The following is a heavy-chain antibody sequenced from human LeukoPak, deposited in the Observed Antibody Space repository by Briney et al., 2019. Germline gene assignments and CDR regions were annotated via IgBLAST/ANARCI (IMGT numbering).Heavy chain of an antibody. J-gene: IGHJ4*02. V-gene: IGHV3-21*01. D-gene: IGHD5-18*01. Sequence: NPGGSLRLSCAASGFTFSSYSMNWVRQAPGKGLEWVSSISSSSSYIYYADSVKGRFTISRDNAKNSLYLQMNSLRAEDTAVYYCARDTGYSYGPFDYWGQGTLVTVSS. CDR1: GFTFSSYS. CDR3: ARDTGYSYGPFDY. CDR2: ISSSSSYI.